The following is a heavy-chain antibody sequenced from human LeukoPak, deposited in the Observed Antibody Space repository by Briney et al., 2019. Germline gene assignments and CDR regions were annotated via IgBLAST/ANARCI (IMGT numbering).Heavy chain of an antibody. D-gene: IGHD3-3*01. V-gene: IGHV3-64D*06. J-gene: IGHJ3*02. CDR3: VKDLTHYDFWSGYINGAFDI. CDR2: ISSNGGST. CDR1: GFTFSSYA. Sequence: GGSLRLSCSASGFTFSSYAMHWVRQAPGKGLEYVSAISSNGGSTYYADSVKGRFTISRDNSKNTLYLQMSSLRAEDTAVCYCVKDLTHYDFWSGYINGAFDIWGQGTMVTVSS.